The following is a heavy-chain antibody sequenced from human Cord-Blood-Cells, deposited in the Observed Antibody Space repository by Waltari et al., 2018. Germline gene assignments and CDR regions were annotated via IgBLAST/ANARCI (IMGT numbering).Heavy chain of an antibody. V-gene: IGHV3-72*01. CDR1: GYTFSDHY. CDR2: TRNKANSYTT. J-gene: IGHJ4*02. Sequence: EVQLVESGGGLVQPGGCMRLSCAASGYTFSDHYMDWVRQAPGKGLEWVGRTRNKANSYTTEYAASVKGRFTISRDDSKNSLYLQMNSLKTEDTAVYYCARDLDYWGQGTLVTVSS. CDR3: ARDLDY.